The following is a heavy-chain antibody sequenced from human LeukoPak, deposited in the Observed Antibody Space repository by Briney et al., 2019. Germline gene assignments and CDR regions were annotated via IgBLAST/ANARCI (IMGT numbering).Heavy chain of an antibody. V-gene: IGHV5-51*01. D-gene: IGHD6-19*01. Sequence: GESLKISCKGPGYSFTSYWIGWVRQMPGKGLEWMGIIYPGDSDTRYSPSFQGQVTISADKSISTAYLQWSSLKASDTAMYYCARPGLAVAGYYYMDVWGKGTTVTVSS. CDR3: ARPGLAVAGYYYMDV. J-gene: IGHJ6*03. CDR2: IYPGDSDT. CDR1: GYSFTSYW.